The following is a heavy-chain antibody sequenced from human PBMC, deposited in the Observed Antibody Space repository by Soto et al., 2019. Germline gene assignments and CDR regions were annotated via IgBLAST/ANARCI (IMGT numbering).Heavy chain of an antibody. J-gene: IGHJ4*02. D-gene: IGHD3-10*01. CDR2: ISGSGNST. CDR1: GFTFSSYA. CDR3: AKFRSIRAGPFDY. V-gene: IGHV3-23*01. Sequence: EVQLLESGGGLVQPGGSLRLSCAASGFTFSSYAMSWVRQAPGKGLGWVSTISGSGNSTYYADSVKGRFTISRDNYKNTLYLQMNSLRAEDTAVYYCAKFRSIRAGPFDYWGQGTLVTVSS.